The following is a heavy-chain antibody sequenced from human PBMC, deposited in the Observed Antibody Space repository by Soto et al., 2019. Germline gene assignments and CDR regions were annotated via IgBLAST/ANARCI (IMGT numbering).Heavy chain of an antibody. CDR2: ISRDATNI. CDR3: ARGNLSFDFDS. D-gene: IGHD2-15*01. V-gene: IGHV3-30*03. J-gene: IGHJ4*02. CDR1: GFTFGSFG. Sequence: TGGSLRLSCAASGFTFGSFGMHWVRQPPGKGLEWVAFISRDATNIHYADSVRGRFTLSRDNSKNTVYLQLDTPRDDDTALYFCARGNLSFDFDSWGQGALVTVSS.